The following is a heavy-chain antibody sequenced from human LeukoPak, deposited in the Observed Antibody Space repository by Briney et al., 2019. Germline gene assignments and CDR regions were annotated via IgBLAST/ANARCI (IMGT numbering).Heavy chain of an antibody. Sequence: SETLSLTCTVSGGSISSYYWSWIRQPPGKGLEWIGEIYHSGSTNYNPSLKSRVTISVDKSKNQFSLKLSSVTAADTAVYYCARDRWRSNSSGWFDPWGQGTLVTVSS. CDR2: IYHSGST. CDR3: ARDRWRSNSSGWFDP. V-gene: IGHV4-59*12. D-gene: IGHD6-25*01. J-gene: IGHJ5*02. CDR1: GGSISSYY.